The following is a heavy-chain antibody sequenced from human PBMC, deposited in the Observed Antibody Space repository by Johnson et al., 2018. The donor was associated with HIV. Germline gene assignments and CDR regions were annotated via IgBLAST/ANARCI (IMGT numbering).Heavy chain of an antibody. CDR2: INSDGSST. V-gene: IGHV3-74*02. CDR1: GFTFSSYW. CDR3: AKSIAAAGTNAFDI. J-gene: IGHJ3*02. D-gene: IGHD6-13*01. Sequence: VQLVESGGGLVQPGGSLRLSCAASGFTFSSYWMHWVRQAQGKGLLWVSRINSDGSSTNYAGSVKGRFTISRDNSKNTLYLQMNSLRAEDTAVYYCAKSIAAAGTNAFDIWGQGTMVTVSS.